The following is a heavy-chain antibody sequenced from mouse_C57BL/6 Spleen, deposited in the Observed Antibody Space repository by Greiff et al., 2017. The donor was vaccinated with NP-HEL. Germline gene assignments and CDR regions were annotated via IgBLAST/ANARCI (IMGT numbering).Heavy chain of an antibody. CDR3: ARGHCGSSYYAFDY. D-gene: IGHD1-1*01. V-gene: IGHV1-18*01. Sequence: VQLQQSGPELVKPGASVKISCKASGYTFTDYNMDWVKQSPGKSLEWIGDINPNNGGTIYNQKFKGKATLTVDKSSSTAYMELRSLTSEDAAVYYCARGHCGSSYYAFDYWGQGTSVTVSS. J-gene: IGHJ4*01. CDR1: GYTFTDYN. CDR2: INPNNGGT.